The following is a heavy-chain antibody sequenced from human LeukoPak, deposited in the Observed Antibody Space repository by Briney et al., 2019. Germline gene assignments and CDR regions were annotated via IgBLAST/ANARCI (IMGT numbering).Heavy chain of an antibody. J-gene: IGHJ4*02. CDR3: ARDKPLHYFDY. CDR2: ISYDGSNK. V-gene: IGHV3-30*03. Sequence: GRSLRLSCAASGFTFSSYGMHWVRQAPGKGLEWVAVISYDGSNKYYADSVKGRFTISRDNSKNTLYLQMNSLRAEDTAVYYCARDKPLHYFDYWGQGTLVTVSS. CDR1: GFTFSSYG.